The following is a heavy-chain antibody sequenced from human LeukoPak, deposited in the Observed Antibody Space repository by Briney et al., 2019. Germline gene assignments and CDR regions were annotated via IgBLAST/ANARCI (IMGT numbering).Heavy chain of an antibody. J-gene: IGHJ4*02. CDR2: MYSGGTI. Sequence: GGSLRLSCAASGFTITTNYMSWVRQAPGKGLEWVSIMYSGGTIQYVDSVKGRFTISRDNSKNTLDLQMNSLRVEDTAVYYCARVSLWLPVPHSYGLDYWGQGTLVTVSS. D-gene: IGHD5-18*01. V-gene: IGHV3-53*01. CDR3: ARVSLWLPVPHSYGLDY. CDR1: GFTITTNY.